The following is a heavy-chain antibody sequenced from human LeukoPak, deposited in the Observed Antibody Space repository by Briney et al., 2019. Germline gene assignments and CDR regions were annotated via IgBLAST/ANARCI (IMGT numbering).Heavy chain of an antibody. CDR2: IYYSGST. Sequence: SETLSLTCTVSGGSISSYYWSWIRQPLGKGLEWIGHIYYSGSTHYNPSLKSRVTISVDTSKNQFSLKLSSVTAADTAVYYCARHVGNSGSGSYLTYFDYWGQGTLVTVSS. CDR3: ARHVGNSGSGSYLTYFDY. V-gene: IGHV4-59*08. J-gene: IGHJ4*02. D-gene: IGHD3-10*01. CDR1: GGSISSYY.